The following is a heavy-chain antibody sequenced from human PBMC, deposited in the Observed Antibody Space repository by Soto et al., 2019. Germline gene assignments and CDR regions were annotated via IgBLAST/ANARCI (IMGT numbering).Heavy chain of an antibody. CDR2: INHSGST. J-gene: IGHJ6*02. CDR1: GGSFSGYY. CDR3: ARAGPFITMIVVVIRETYGMDV. D-gene: IGHD3-22*01. V-gene: IGHV4-34*01. Sequence: SETLSLTCAVCGGSFSGYYWSWIRQPPGKGLEWIGEINHSGSTNYNPSLKSRVTISVDTSKNQFSLKLSSVTAADTAVYYCARAGPFITMIVVVIRETYGMDVWGQGTTVTVSS.